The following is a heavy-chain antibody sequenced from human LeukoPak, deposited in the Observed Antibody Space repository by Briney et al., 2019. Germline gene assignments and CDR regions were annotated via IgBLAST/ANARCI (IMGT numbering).Heavy chain of an antibody. Sequence: GASVKVSCKASGYTFTSYYMHWVRQAPGQGLEWMGIINPSGGSTSYAQKFQGRVTMTRDTSTSTVYMELSSLRSEDTAVYYCARSGDFGVVLDAFDIWGQGTMVTVSS. J-gene: IGHJ3*02. CDR1: GYTFTSYY. D-gene: IGHD3-3*01. V-gene: IGHV1-46*01. CDR2: INPSGGST. CDR3: ARSGDFGVVLDAFDI.